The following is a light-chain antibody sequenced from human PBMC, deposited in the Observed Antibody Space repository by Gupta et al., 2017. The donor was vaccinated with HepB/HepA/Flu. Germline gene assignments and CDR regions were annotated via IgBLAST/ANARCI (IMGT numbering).Light chain of an antibody. CDR3: QQRSNWPPGLT. V-gene: IGKV3-11*01. Sequence: EIVLTQSTATLSLSPRERATLSCRASQSVSSYLAWYQQKPGQAPRLLIYDASNRATGIPARFSGSGSGTDFTLTISSLEPEDFAVYDCQQRSNWPPGLTFGGGTKVEIK. CDR1: QSVSSY. J-gene: IGKJ4*01. CDR2: DAS.